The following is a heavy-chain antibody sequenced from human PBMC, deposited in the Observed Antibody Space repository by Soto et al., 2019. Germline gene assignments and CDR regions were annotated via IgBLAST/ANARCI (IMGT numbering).Heavy chain of an antibody. Sequence: PGGSLRLSCSASGFTFSTYTMHWVRQAPGKGLEYVSSIISNGGKTYYADSVKGRFTISRDNSKNTLYLQMNSLRAEDTAVYYCAKAGAYYDSSGYFDYWGQGTLVTVSS. V-gene: IGHV3-64*04. J-gene: IGHJ4*02. D-gene: IGHD3-22*01. CDR2: IISNGGKT. CDR1: GFTFSTYT. CDR3: AKAGAYYDSSGYFDY.